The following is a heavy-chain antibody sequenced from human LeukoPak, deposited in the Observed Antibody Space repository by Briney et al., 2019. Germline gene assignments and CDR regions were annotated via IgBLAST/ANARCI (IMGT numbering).Heavy chain of an antibody. CDR1: GGSISSDTW. CDR3: ARIPVETNFYYYYGMDV. CDR2: IYHRGAT. Sequence: SETLSLTCAVSGGSISSDTWWTWVRQPPGEGLEWIGEIYHRGATNYNPSLKSRVTISLDKSKNQFSLKLSSVTAADTAVYYCARIPVETNFYYYYGMDVWGQGTTVTVSS. D-gene: IGHD4-23*01. V-gene: IGHV4-4*02. J-gene: IGHJ6*02.